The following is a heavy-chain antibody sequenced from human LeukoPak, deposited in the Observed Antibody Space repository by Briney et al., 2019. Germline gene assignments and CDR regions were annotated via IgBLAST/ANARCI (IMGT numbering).Heavy chain of an antibody. CDR1: GGSTSGGNYY. Sequence: SETLSLTCIVSGGSTSGGNYYWGWIRRPPGKGLEWIGGISSSGNTYYNPSLKSRITISVDTSKNQFSLKLSSVTAADTAVYYCARSTVTRGYYWGQGTLVTVSS. V-gene: IGHV4-39*01. CDR2: ISSSGNT. J-gene: IGHJ4*02. CDR3: ARSTVTRGYY. D-gene: IGHD4-17*01.